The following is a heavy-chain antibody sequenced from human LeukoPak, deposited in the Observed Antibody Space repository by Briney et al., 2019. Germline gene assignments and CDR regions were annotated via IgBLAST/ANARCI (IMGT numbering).Heavy chain of an antibody. CDR3: TRDEAAATN. V-gene: IGHV3-7*01. Sequence: PGGSLRLSRAGSGFTFSSYWMSWVRQAPGKGPEWVANIKQDGREKHYVDSVKGRFTISRDNAKSSLYLQMNSLRAEDTAVYYCTRDEAAATNWGQGTLVTVSS. D-gene: IGHD6-13*01. J-gene: IGHJ4*02. CDR1: GFTFSSYW. CDR2: IKQDGREK.